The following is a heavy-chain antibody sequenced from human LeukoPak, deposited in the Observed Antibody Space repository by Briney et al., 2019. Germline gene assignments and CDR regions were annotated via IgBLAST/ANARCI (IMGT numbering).Heavy chain of an antibody. V-gene: IGHV4-34*01. CDR2: INHSGST. D-gene: IGHD6-13*01. J-gene: IGHJ6*02. CDR1: GGSFSGYY. Sequence: SETLSLTCAVYGGSFSGYYWSWIRQPPGKGLEWIGEINHSGSTNYNPSLKSRVTISVDTSKNQFSLKLSSVTAADTAVYYCARLGLQAAARNYYYGMDVWGQGTTVTVSS. CDR3: ARLGLQAAARNYYYGMDV.